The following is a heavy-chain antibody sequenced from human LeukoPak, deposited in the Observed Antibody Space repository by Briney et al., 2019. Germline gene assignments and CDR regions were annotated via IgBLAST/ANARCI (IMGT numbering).Heavy chain of an antibody. V-gene: IGHV1-24*01. CDR1: GYTLTELS. CDR2: FDPEDGET. Sequence: ASVKVSCKVSGYTLTELSMHWVRQAPGKGLEWMGGFDPEDGETIYAQKFQGRVTMTEDTSTYTAYMELSSLRSEDTAVYYCATFNIVVVTAVDDAFDIWGQGTMVTVSS. D-gene: IGHD2-2*01. CDR3: ATFNIVVVTAVDDAFDI. J-gene: IGHJ3*02.